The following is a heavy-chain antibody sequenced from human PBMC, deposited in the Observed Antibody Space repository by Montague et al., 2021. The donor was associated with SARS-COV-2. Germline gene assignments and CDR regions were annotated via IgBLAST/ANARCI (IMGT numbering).Heavy chain of an antibody. CDR3: AADYGDDSHYDYYYGMDV. CDR2: IWYDGSNK. J-gene: IGHJ6*02. D-gene: IGHD4-17*01. CDR1: GFTFSSYG. Sequence: SLRLSCAASGFTFSSYGMHWVRQAPGKGLEWVAVIWYDGSNKYYADSVKGRFTISRDNSRNTLYLQMNSLRAEDTAVYYCAADYGDDSHYDYYYGMDVWGQGTTVTVSS. V-gene: IGHV3-33*01.